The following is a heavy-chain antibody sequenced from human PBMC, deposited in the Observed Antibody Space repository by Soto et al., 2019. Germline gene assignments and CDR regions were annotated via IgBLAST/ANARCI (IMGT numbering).Heavy chain of an antibody. CDR2: IIPILGIA. V-gene: IGHV1-69*08. J-gene: IGHJ5*02. D-gene: IGHD2-15*01. CDR3: ARDGPRIGWFDP. CDR1: GGTFSSYT. Sequence: QVQLVQSGAEVKKPWSSVKVSCKASGGTFSSYTISWVRQAPGQGLEWMGRIIPILGIANYAQKFQGRVTITADKSTSTAYMELSSLRSEDTAVYYCARDGPRIGWFDPWGQGTLVTVSS.